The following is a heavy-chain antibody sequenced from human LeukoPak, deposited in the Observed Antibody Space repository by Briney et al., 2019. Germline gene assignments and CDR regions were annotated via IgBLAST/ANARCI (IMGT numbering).Heavy chain of an antibody. CDR2: ISYDGYNK. CDR1: GFTFSSYG. Sequence: GSLRLSCAASGFTFSSYGIHWVRQAPGKGLEWVAVISYDGYNKYYADSVKGRFTISRDNSKNTLYLQMNSLRAEDTAVYYCAKGSTSAWNNWFDPWGQGTLVTVSS. CDR3: AKGSTSAWNNWFDP. V-gene: IGHV3-30*18. J-gene: IGHJ5*02. D-gene: IGHD1-26*01.